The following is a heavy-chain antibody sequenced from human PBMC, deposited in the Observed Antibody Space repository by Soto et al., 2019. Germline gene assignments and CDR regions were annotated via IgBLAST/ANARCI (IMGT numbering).Heavy chain of an antibody. V-gene: IGHV4-4*02. Sequence: SETLSLTCAVSGGSISSSNWWSWVRQPPGKGLEWIGEIYHSGSTNYNPSLKSRVTISVDKSKNQFSLKLSSVTAADTAVYYCASRHYGSGSYYVDYWGQGTLVTVSS. J-gene: IGHJ4*02. D-gene: IGHD3-10*01. CDR3: ASRHYGSGSYYVDY. CDR1: GGSISSSNW. CDR2: IYHSGST.